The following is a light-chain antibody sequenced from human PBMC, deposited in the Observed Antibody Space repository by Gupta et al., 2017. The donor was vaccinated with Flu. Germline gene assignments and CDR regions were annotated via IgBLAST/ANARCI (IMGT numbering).Light chain of an antibody. Sequence: RVTISCSGSTSNIGSNYVSWYQHLPGTAPNLVIYANNRRPSGVPDRFSASKSDTSASLAISGLRSEDEADYYCAVWDDSLSGRLFGGGTKLTVL. CDR1: TSNIGSNY. J-gene: IGLJ2*01. CDR3: AVWDDSLSGRL. V-gene: IGLV1-47*01. CDR2: ANN.